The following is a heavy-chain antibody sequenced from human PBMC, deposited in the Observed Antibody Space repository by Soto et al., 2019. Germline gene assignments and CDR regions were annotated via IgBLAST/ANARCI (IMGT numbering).Heavy chain of an antibody. V-gene: IGHV2-5*02. CDR1: LSQNTSGVC. D-gene: IGHD1-1*01. CDR3: AHRPIGTHWFDS. Sequence: LSQNTSGVCVAWIRQPPGKALEWLALIYWDDDNRYRPSLKSRLTITKDTSKNQVVLTLTNMDTVDTASFFCAHRPIGTHWFDSWG. J-gene: IGHJ5*01. CDR2: IYWDDDN.